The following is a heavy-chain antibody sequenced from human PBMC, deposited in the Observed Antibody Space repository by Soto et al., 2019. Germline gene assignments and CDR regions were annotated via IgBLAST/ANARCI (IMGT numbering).Heavy chain of an antibody. V-gene: IGHV3-74*03. Sequence: EVQLVESGGGLVQPGGSLRLSCAASGFIFSSYWMHWVRQAPGKGLVWVSRLHSDGSTTTYAYSVKGRFTISRDNAKNTLYLQMNSLRAEDTAVYYCARELPTTIRGGYYYSYGMDVWGQGTTVTVSS. CDR3: ARELPTTIRGGYYYSYGMDV. J-gene: IGHJ6*02. CDR2: LHSDGSTT. D-gene: IGHD2-2*02. CDR1: GFIFSSYW.